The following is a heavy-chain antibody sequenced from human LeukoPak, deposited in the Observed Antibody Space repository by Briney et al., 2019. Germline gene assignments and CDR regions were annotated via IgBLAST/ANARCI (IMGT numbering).Heavy chain of an antibody. CDR1: GFTFSSYG. CDR3: AKDFSDCSSTSCYGDY. D-gene: IGHD2-2*01. V-gene: IGHV3-30*18. J-gene: IGHJ4*02. Sequence: GGSLRLSCAASGFTFSSYGMHWVRQAPGKGLEWVAVISYDGSNKYYADSVKGRFTISRDNSKNTLYLQMNSLRAEDTAVYYCAKDFSDCSSTSCYGDYWGQGMLVTVSS. CDR2: ISYDGSNK.